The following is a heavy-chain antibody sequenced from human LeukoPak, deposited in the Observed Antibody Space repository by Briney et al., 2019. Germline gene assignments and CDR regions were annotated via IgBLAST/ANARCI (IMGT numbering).Heavy chain of an antibody. Sequence: PSGTLSLTCAVSGGSISSSNWWSWVRQPPGKGLEWIGEIYHSGSTNYNPSLKSRVTISVDKSKNQFSLKLSSVTAADTAVYYCARVSRLLGYCSGGSCYPTLVFDYWGQGTLVTVSS. D-gene: IGHD2-15*01. CDR1: GGSISSSNW. V-gene: IGHV4-4*02. J-gene: IGHJ4*02. CDR3: ARVSRLLGYCSGGSCYPTLVFDY. CDR2: IYHSGST.